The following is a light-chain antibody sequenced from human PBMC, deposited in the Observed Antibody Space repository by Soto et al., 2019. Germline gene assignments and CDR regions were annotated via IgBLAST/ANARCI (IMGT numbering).Light chain of an antibody. Sequence: IVMTQSPVTLSVSPGERVTLSCRASETVRTNLAWFQQKPGQTPRLLIFGASTRATGIPTRFTGSGSETGVHVHNRQPQAGGLCILFCQEEFKWPADPFGPGTKLEI. J-gene: IGKJ2*01. V-gene: IGKV3-15*01. CDR1: ETVRTN. CDR2: GAS. CDR3: QEEFKWPADP.